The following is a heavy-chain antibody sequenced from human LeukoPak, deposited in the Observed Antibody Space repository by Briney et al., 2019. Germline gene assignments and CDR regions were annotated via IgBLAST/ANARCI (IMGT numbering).Heavy chain of an antibody. CDR1: GGSISSGGYY. CDR3: ARWPGGSGSFDY. J-gene: IGHJ4*02. Sequence: SQTLSLTCTVSGGSISSGGYYWSWIRQPPGKGLEWIGYIYHSGSTYYNPSLKSRVTISVDRSKNQFSLKLSSVTAADTAVYYCARWPGGSGSFDYWGQGTLVTVSS. V-gene: IGHV4-30-2*01. CDR2: IYHSGST. D-gene: IGHD3-10*01.